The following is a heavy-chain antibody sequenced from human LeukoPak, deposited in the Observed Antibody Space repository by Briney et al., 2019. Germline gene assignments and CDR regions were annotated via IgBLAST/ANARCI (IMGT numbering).Heavy chain of an antibody. D-gene: IGHD3-10*01. CDR2: IGIAGDT. CDR3: ARGQLVRAGYFDL. Sequence: GGSLRLSCAASGFTFGSYDIRWVHQVIGKGLEWVSAIGIAGDTYYLDSVKGRFTISREKAKNSLYLQMNSLRVGDTAVYYCARGQLVRAGYFDLWGRGTLVTVSS. J-gene: IGHJ2*01. CDR1: GFTFGSYD. V-gene: IGHV3-13*01.